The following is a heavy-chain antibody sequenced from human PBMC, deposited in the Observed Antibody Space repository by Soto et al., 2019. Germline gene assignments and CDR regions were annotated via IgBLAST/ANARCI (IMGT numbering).Heavy chain of an antibody. CDR1: GGSFSGYF. J-gene: IGHJ3*01. V-gene: IGHV4-34*01. CDR3: ARGGSSDWQVAFDF. D-gene: IGHD6-19*01. CDR2: VNHNGRN. Sequence: SETLSLTCAVYGGSFSGYFWNWIRQTPGKGLEWIGKVNHNGRNNYNPSLKSRVTKSLDMSKNQISLKLTSVTAADTAVYYCARGGSSDWQVAFDFWGQGTMVTVSS.